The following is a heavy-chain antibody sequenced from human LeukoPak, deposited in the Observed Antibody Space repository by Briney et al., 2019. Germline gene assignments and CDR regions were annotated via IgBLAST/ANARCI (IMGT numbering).Heavy chain of an antibody. J-gene: IGHJ6*04. Sequence: PGGSLRLSCAASGFTFVSHALHWVRQAPGKGLEWVAGISDDGKDKYYVDSVRGRFTISRDSSKNTLYVQMTSLRGEDTAVYYCAGQGNSLQYHHQYLDVWGKGTTVIVSS. CDR3: AGQGNSLQYHHQYLDV. V-gene: IGHV3-30*04. CDR2: ISDDGKDK. D-gene: IGHD1-1*01. CDR1: GFTFVSHA.